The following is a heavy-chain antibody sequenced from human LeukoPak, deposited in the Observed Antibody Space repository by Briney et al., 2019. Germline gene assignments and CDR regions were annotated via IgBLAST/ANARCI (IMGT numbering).Heavy chain of an antibody. J-gene: IGHJ4*02. CDR2: ISYDGSNK. CDR3: ARDWDTMVRGVPDY. CDR1: GFTFSSYA. D-gene: IGHD3-10*01. V-gene: IGHV3-30*04. Sequence: GGSLRLSCAASGFTFSSYAMHWVRQAPGKGLEWVAVISYDGSNKYYADSVKGRFTISRDNSKNTLYLQMNSLRAEDTAVYYLARDWDTMVRGVPDYGGKGTLVTFS.